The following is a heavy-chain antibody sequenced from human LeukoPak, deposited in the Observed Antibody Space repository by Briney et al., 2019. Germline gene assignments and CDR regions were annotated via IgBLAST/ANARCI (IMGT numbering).Heavy chain of an antibody. J-gene: IGHJ5*02. V-gene: IGHV1-2*02. CDR2: INPNSGGT. D-gene: IGHD3-3*01. CDR1: GYTFTGYY. Sequence: ASVKVSCKASGYTFTGYYMHWVRQAPGQGLEWMGWINPNSGGTNYAQKFQGRVTMTRDTSISTAYMELSRLRSDDTAVYYCARDLGGGSGYPKNWFDPWDQGTLVTVSS. CDR3: ARDLGGGSGYPKNWFDP.